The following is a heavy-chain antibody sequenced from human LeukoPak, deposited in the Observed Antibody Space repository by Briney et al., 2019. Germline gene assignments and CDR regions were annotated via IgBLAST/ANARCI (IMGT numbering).Heavy chain of an antibody. J-gene: IGHJ6*03. D-gene: IGHD1-26*01. CDR2: ISSGSSYI. V-gene: IGHV3-21*01. Sequence: GGSLRLSCAASGFTLSRYSMNWVRQAPGKGLEWVSSISSGSSYIYYAGSVKGRFTISRDNAKNSLYLQMNSLRAEDTAVYYCARDPYSGSYGNYYYYFMDVWGKGTTVTISS. CDR1: GFTLSRYS. CDR3: ARDPYSGSYGNYYYYFMDV.